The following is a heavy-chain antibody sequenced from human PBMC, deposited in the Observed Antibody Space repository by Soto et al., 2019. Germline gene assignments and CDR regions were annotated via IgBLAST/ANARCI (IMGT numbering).Heavy chain of an antibody. Sequence: SLRLSCAASGFTFSSYGMHWVRQAPGKGLEWVAVISYDGSNKYYADSVKGRFTISRDNSKNTLYLQMNSLRAEDTAVYYCAKEPRVRGYSLDAFDSWGQGTMVTFSS. J-gene: IGHJ3*02. V-gene: IGHV3-30*18. D-gene: IGHD3-22*01. CDR3: AKEPRVRGYSLDAFDS. CDR2: ISYDGSNK. CDR1: GFTFSSYG.